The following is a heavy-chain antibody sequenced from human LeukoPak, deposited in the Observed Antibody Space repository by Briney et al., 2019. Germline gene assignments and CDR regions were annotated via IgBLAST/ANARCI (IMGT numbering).Heavy chain of an antibody. V-gene: IGHV3-23*01. CDR2: ISGSGGST. CDR1: GFTFSNYA. J-gene: IGHJ4*02. CDR3: AKEASILVTTFDY. Sequence: TGGSLRLSCAASGFTFSNYAMSWVRQAPGRGLEWVSAISGSGGSTYYADSVKGRFTVSRDNSKNTLYLQMNSLRAEDTAVYYCAKEASILVTTFDYWGQGTLVTVSS. D-gene: IGHD4-17*01.